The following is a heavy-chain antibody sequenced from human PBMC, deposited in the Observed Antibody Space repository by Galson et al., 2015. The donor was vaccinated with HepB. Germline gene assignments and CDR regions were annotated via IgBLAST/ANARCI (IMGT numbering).Heavy chain of an antibody. V-gene: IGHV3-30*18. CDR3: AKDPRTYSSGWYPSGY. J-gene: IGHJ4*02. CDR2: ISYDGSNK. Sequence: SLRLSCAASGFTFSSYGMHWVRQAPGKGLEWVAVISYDGSNKYYADSVKGRSTISRDNSKNTLYLQMNSLRAEDTAVYYCAKDPRTYSSGWYPSGYWGQGTLITVSS. CDR1: GFTFSSYG. D-gene: IGHD6-19*01.